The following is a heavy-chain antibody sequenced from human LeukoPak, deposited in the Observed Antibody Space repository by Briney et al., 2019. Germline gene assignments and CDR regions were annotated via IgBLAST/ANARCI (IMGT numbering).Heavy chain of an antibody. CDR1: GFTFSSYW. CDR3: ARDDTWLQYYYYGMDV. CDR2: IKQDGSEK. V-gene: IGHV3-7*01. Sequence: GGSLRLSCAASGFTFSSYWMSWVRQAPGKGLEWVANIKQDGSEKYYVDSVKGRFTISRDNAKNSLYLQMNSLRAEDTAVYYCARDDTWLQYYYYGMDVWGQGTTVTVSS. J-gene: IGHJ6*02. D-gene: IGHD5-18*01.